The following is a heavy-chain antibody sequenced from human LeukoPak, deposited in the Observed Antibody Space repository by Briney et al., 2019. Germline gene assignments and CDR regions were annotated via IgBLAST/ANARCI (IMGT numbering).Heavy chain of an antibody. CDR1: GFTFSTYG. CDR2: IRYDGSNK. D-gene: IGHD5-12*01. CDR3: ARSYGWLPGGM. V-gene: IGHV3-33*01. J-gene: IGHJ4*02. Sequence: QSGGSLRLSCAASGFTFSTYGMHWVRQAPGKGLEWVAVIRYDGSNKNYGDSVKGRFTISRDNSKNTLYLQMNSLRAEDTAVYYCARSYGWLPGGMWGQGTLVTVSS.